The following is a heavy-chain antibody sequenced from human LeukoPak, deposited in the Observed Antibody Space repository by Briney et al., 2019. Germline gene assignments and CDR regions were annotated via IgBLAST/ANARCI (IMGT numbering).Heavy chain of an antibody. CDR1: GDTFSTYS. Sequence: GASVKVSCKTSGDTFSTYSINWVRQAPGQGLEWMGRIIPILSQSDYAQKFQGTVSITADEFTETAYMELSSLRSDDTAVYYCATGGAYRDAFDIWGQGTMVTVSS. D-gene: IGHD3-10*01. CDR3: ATGGAYRDAFDI. CDR2: IIPILSQS. J-gene: IGHJ3*02. V-gene: IGHV1-69*11.